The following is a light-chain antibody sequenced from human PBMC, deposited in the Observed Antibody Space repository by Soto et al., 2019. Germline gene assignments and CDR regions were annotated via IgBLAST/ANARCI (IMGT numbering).Light chain of an antibody. CDR2: DAS. Sequence: DIQMPQSPSSVSESVGDRVTITCRASRGINRWLAWYQQKPGKAPKLLFHDASSLQSDVPSRFSGSGSGTDYTLTISSLQPEDSATYDCQQANSFPLTFGGGTKGEIK. V-gene: IGKV1-12*01. CDR3: QQANSFPLT. J-gene: IGKJ4*01. CDR1: RGINRW.